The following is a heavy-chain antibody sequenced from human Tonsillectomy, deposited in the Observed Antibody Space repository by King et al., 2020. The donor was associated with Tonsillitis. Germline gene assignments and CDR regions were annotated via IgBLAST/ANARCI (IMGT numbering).Heavy chain of an antibody. Sequence: VQLVQSGAEVKKPGESLKISCKGSGYRFATYWIAWVRQMPGKGLEWMGIIYPDDSDTRYSPSFQGQVTISADKSINTAYLQWSSLKASDTAIYCASLRGHDLDYWGQGTLATVSS. J-gene: IGHJ4*02. D-gene: IGHD3-10*01. CDR1: GYRFATYW. CDR3: SLRGHDLDY. V-gene: IGHV5-51*01. CDR2: IYPDDSDT.